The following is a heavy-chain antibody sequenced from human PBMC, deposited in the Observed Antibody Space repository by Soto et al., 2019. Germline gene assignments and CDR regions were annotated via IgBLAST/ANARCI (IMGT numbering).Heavy chain of an antibody. CDR2: ISYDGTNK. V-gene: IGHV3-30-3*01. D-gene: IGHD5-18*01. CDR1: GFTFSTYA. J-gene: IGHJ6*02. CDR3: AKDGGGYNYDYVLSDKCYYGLDV. Sequence: QVQLVESGGGVVQPGRSLRLSCAASGFTFSTYAMHWVRQAPGKGLEWVAVISYDGTNKYYADSVRGRFTSSRDNSKNTFFLQMNSLRSEDTAMYYCAKDGGGYNYDYVLSDKCYYGLDVWCQGTTVTVSS.